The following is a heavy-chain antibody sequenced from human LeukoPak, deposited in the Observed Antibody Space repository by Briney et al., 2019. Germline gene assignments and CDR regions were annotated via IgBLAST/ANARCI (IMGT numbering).Heavy chain of an antibody. CDR3: ARDHRTYYDILTGYYHDAFDI. V-gene: IGHV4-39*07. CDR2: IYYSGST. J-gene: IGHJ3*02. CDR1: GGSISSSSYY. Sequence: PSETLSLTCTVSGGSISSSSYYWGWIRQPPGKGLEWIGSIYYSGSTYYNPSLKSRVTISVDTSKNQLSLKLSSVTAADTAVYYCARDHRTYYDILTGYYHDAFDIWGQGTMVTVSS. D-gene: IGHD3-9*01.